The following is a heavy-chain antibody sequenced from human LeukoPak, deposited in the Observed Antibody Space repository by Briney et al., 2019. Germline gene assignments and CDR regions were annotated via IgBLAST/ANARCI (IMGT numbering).Heavy chain of an antibody. CDR3: ARECLTCGGDSYDY. CDR2: IDGSGNSI. J-gene: IGHJ4*02. V-gene: IGHV3-48*03. CDR1: GFTFSSHG. D-gene: IGHD2-21*01. Sequence: QPGGSLKLSCAASGFTFSSHGIHWVRQAPGKGLEWLSYIDGSGNSIYYADSVKGRFTVSRDNAKSSLYLQMSSLRVDDTAVYYCARECLTCGGDSYDYWGQGALVTVSS.